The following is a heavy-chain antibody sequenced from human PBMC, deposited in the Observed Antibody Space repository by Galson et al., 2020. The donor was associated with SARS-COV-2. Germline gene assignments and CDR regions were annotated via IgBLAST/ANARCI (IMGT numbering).Heavy chain of an antibody. CDR1: GGSISSGTYS. D-gene: IGHD1-26*01. J-gene: IGHJ3*02. CDR3: ARGDVYRGWELDGDDAVDM. V-gene: IGHV4-61*02. CDR2: IYTSGST. Sequence: SETLSLTCTVSGGSISSGTYSWTWIRQPAGTGLEWIGRIYTSGSTNYNPSLKSRVTIAVDPSKNQFSLRWSSVTAADAAVYYVARGDVYRGWELDGDDAVDMWGGGRMVTVSS.